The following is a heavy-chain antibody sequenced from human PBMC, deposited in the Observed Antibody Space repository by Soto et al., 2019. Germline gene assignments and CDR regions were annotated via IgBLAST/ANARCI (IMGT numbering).Heavy chain of an antibody. V-gene: IGHV4-59*01. CDR2: IYYSGST. D-gene: IGHD3-22*01. J-gene: IGHJ5*02. CDR3: ARDYYDSSGPNWFDP. CDR1: GGSISSYY. Sequence: PSETLSLTCTVSGGSISSYYWSWIRQPPGKGLEWIGYIYYSGSTNYNPSLKSRVTISVDTSKNQFSLKLSSVTAADTAVYYCARDYYDSSGPNWFDPWGQGTLVTFSS.